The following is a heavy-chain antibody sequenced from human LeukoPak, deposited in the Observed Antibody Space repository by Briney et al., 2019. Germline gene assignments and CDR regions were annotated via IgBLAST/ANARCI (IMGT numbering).Heavy chain of an antibody. Sequence: GGSLRLSCAASGFTFSSYAMTWVRQAPGKGLEWVSAISDSGDATYYADSVKGRFTISRDDSKNTLYLQMNSLKTEDTAVYYCTTSTEGVESPELRYFDWLFKRYYYMDVWGKGTTVTISS. D-gene: IGHD3-9*01. CDR1: GFTFSSYA. V-gene: IGHV3-23*01. CDR2: ISDSGDAT. CDR3: TTSTEGVESPELRYFDWLFKRYYYMDV. J-gene: IGHJ6*03.